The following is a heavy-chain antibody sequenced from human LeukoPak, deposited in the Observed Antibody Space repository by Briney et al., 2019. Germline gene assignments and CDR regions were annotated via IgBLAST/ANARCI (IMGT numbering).Heavy chain of an antibody. J-gene: IGHJ4*02. CDR2: ISPSGDTT. CDR3: AKIPKGGYFDY. D-gene: IGHD2-2*01. CDR1: GFTFNNYA. V-gene: IGHV3-23*01. Sequence: GGSLRLSGAASGFTFNNYAMNWVRQAPGKGLEWVSHISPSGDTTYYADSVKGRFTISRDSSKNTLSLQMNSLRVEDTAVYYCAKIPKGGYFDYWGQGTLVTVSS.